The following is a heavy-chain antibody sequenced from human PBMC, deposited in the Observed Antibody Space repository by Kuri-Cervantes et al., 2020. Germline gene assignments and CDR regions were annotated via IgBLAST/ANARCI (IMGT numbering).Heavy chain of an antibody. Sequence: LRLSCTVSGGSISSGDYYWSWIRQPPGKGLEWIGYIYYSGSTYYNPSLKSRVTISVDTSKNQFSLKLSSVTAADTAVYYCARDILEGFSRANWFDPWGQGTLVTVSS. CDR3: ARDILEGFSRANWFDP. D-gene: IGHD3-3*01. CDR2: IYYSGST. J-gene: IGHJ5*02. V-gene: IGHV4-30-4*01. CDR1: GGSISSGDYY.